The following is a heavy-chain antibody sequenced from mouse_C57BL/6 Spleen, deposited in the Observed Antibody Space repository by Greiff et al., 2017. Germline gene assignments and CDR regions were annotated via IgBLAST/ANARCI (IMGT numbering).Heavy chain of an antibody. J-gene: IGHJ2*01. D-gene: IGHD2-5*01. V-gene: IGHV1-54*01. CDR1: GYAFTNYL. Sequence: VQLQQSGAELVRPGTSVKVSCKASGYAFTNYLIEWVKQRPGQGLEWIGVINPGSGGTNYNEKFKGKATLTADKSSSTAYMQLSSLTSEDSAVYFCARDHYSNYPDYWGQGTTLTVSS. CDR2: INPGSGGT. CDR3: ARDHYSNYPDY.